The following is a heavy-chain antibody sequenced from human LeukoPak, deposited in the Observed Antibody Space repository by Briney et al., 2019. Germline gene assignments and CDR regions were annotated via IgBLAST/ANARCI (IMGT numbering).Heavy chain of an antibody. CDR3: ARGEADFWSGYPDY. CDR1: GGSFSGYY. CDR2: INHSGST. V-gene: IGHV4-34*01. J-gene: IGHJ4*02. Sequence: SETLSLTCAVYGGSFSGYYWSWIRQPPGKGLEWLGEINHSGSTNYNPSLKSRVTISVDTSKNQFSLKLSSVTAADTAVYYCARGEADFWSGYPDYWGQGTLVTVSS. D-gene: IGHD3-3*01.